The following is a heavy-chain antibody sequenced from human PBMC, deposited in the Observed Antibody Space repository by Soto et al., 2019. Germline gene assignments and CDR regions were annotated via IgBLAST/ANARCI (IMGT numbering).Heavy chain of an antibody. D-gene: IGHD3-16*02. V-gene: IGHV4-59*08. Sequence: SETLSLTCTVSGGSISSYYWSWIRQPPGKGLEWIGNIYYSGSTNYNPSLKSRVTISVDTSKNQFSLKLSSVTAADTAVYYCASLYDYVWGSYLRYWGQGTLVTVSS. CDR2: IYYSGST. J-gene: IGHJ4*02. CDR1: GGSISSYY. CDR3: ASLYDYVWGSYLRY.